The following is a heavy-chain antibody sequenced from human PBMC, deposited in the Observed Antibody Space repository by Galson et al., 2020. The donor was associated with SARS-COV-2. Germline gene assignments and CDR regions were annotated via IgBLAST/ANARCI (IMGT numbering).Heavy chain of an antibody. J-gene: IGHJ6*02. Sequence: SETLSLTCAVYGGSFNGYYWSWIRQPPGKGLEWIGEINHSGSTNYNPSLKSRVTISVDTSKNQFSLKLSSVTAADTAVYYCARGGVAAAGLGYYYYYGMDVWGQGTTVTVSS. V-gene: IGHV4-34*01. CDR2: INHSGST. CDR3: ARGGVAAAGLGYYYYYGMDV. D-gene: IGHD6-13*01. CDR1: GGSFNGYY.